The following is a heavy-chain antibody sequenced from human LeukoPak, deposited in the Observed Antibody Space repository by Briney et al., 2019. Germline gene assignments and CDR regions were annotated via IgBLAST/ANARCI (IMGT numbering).Heavy chain of an antibody. Sequence: GASVKVSCKASGGTFSSYAISWVRQAPGQGLEWMGRIIPIFGTANYAQKLQGRVTITTDESTSTAYMELSSLRSEDTAVYYCASMVRGATGDYWGQGTLVTVSS. CDR1: GGTFSSYA. J-gene: IGHJ4*02. CDR2: IIPIFGTA. D-gene: IGHD3-10*01. CDR3: ASMVRGATGDY. V-gene: IGHV1-69*05.